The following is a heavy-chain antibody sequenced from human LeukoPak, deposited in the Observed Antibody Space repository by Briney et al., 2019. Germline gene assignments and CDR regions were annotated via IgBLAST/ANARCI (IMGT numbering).Heavy chain of an antibody. CDR1: GFTLSSYW. CDR3: ARDRDGDEDFDY. V-gene: IGHV3-48*01. D-gene: IGHD4-17*01. J-gene: IGHJ4*02. Sequence: GGSLRLSCAASGFTLSSYWMNWVRRAPGKGLEWLSHTSVNGAVTTYADSVKGRFTISSDTAKNSLYLQLNSLTVGDTAMYYCARDRDGDEDFDYWGRGTLVIVSS. CDR2: TSVNGAVT.